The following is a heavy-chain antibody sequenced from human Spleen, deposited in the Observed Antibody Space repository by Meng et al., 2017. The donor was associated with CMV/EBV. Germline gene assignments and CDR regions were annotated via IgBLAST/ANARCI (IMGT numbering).Heavy chain of an antibody. CDR2: ISSSRSYI. J-gene: IGHJ6*02. CDR3: ARGTIFGVVATLAYYYYGMDV. CDR1: YT. V-gene: IGHV3-21*01. D-gene: IGHD3-3*01. Sequence: YTLHWVRQAPGKGLEWVASISSSRSYINYADSVKGRFTISRDNAKNSLYLQMNSLRAEDTAVYYCARGTIFGVVATLAYYYYGMDVWGQGTTVTVSS.